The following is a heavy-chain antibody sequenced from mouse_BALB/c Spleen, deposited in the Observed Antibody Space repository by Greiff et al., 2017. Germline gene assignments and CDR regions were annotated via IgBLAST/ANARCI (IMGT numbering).Heavy chain of an antibody. V-gene: IGHV1-7*01. D-gene: IGHD3-2*01. CDR1: GYTFTSYW. Sequence: QVQLKESGAELAKPGASVKMSCKASGYTFTSYWMHWVKQRPGQGLEWIGYINPSTGYTEYNQKFKDKATLTADKSSSTAYMQLSSLTSEDSAVYYCAREGGLDSSGYYAMDYWGQGTSVTVSS. CDR2: INPSTGYT. J-gene: IGHJ4*01. CDR3: AREGGLDSSGYYAMDY.